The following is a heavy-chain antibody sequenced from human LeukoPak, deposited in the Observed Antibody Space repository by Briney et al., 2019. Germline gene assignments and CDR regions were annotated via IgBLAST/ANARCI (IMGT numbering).Heavy chain of an antibody. V-gene: IGHV3-7*03. CDR2: IKQDGSEK. D-gene: IGHD4-17*01. J-gene: IGHJ5*02. Sequence: GGSLRLSCAASGFTFSSYWMGWVRQAPGKGLEWVANIKQDGSEKYYVDSVKGRFTISRDNAKNSLYLQMNSLRAEDTAVYYCARAITVTTWNWFDPWGQGTLVTVSS. CDR1: GFTFSSYW. CDR3: ARAITVTTWNWFDP.